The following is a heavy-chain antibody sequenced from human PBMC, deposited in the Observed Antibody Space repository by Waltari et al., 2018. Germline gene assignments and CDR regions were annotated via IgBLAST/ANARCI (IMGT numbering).Heavy chain of an antibody. D-gene: IGHD6-6*01. Sequence: QVQLQESGPGLVKPSETLSLTCTVSGGSISSYYWSWIRQPPGKGLEWIGYIYYSGSTNYNPALKSRVTIAVDTSKNQFSLKLSSVTAADTAVYYCARAPYSSSFRWFDPWGQGTLVIVSS. V-gene: IGHV4-59*01. J-gene: IGHJ5*02. CDR2: IYYSGST. CDR3: ARAPYSSSFRWFDP. CDR1: GGSISSYY.